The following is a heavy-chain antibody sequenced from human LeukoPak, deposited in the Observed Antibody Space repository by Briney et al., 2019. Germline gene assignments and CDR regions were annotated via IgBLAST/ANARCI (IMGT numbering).Heavy chain of an antibody. CDR1: GGSISSYY. CDR3: ARGYSGYDWDY. D-gene: IGHD5-12*01. Sequence: SETLSLTCTVSGGSISSYYWGWIRQPPGKGLEWIGYIYYSGSTNYNPSLKSRVTISVDTSKNQFSLKLSFVTAADTAVYYCARGYSGYDWDYWGQGTLVTVSS. V-gene: IGHV4-59*01. J-gene: IGHJ4*02. CDR2: IYYSGST.